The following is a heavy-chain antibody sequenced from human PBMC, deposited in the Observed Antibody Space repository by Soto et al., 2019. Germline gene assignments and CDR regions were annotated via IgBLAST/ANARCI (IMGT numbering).Heavy chain of an antibody. CDR1: GGTFSSYT. D-gene: IGHD2-2*01. V-gene: IGHV1-69*02. CDR3: AGPDCSSTSCYRGYYYGMDV. CDR2: IIPILGIA. Sequence: QVQLVQSGAEVKKPGSSVKVSCKASGGTFSSYTISWVRQAPGQGLEWMGRIIPILGIANYAQKFQGRVTITPDKSTSTAYMELSSLRSEDTAVYYCAGPDCSSTSCYRGYYYGMDVWGQGTTVTVSS. J-gene: IGHJ6*02.